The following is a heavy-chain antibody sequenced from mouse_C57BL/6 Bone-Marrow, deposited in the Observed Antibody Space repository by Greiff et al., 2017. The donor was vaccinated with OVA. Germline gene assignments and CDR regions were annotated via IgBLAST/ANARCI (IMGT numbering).Heavy chain of an antibody. CDR2: ISYDGSN. CDR3: AREGYYGNYLYYAMDY. D-gene: IGHD2-1*01. V-gene: IGHV3-6*01. J-gene: IGHJ4*01. CDR1: GYSITSGYY. Sequence: EVHLVESGPGLVKPSQSLSLTCSVTGYSITSGYYWNWIRQFPGNKLEWMGYISYDGSNNYNPSLKNRISITRDTSKNQFFLKLNSVTTEDTATYYCAREGYYGNYLYYAMDYWGQGTSVTVSS.